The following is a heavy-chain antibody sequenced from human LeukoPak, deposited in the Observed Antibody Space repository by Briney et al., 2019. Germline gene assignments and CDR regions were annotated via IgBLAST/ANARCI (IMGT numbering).Heavy chain of an antibody. Sequence: GGSLRLSCAASGFTVSSNYVSWVRQAPGKGLEWVSVIYSGGSTYYADSVKGRFTISRDNSKNTLYLQMNSLRAEDTAVYYCASPTISSSWYYYGMDVWGQGTTVTVSS. CDR2: IYSGGST. J-gene: IGHJ6*02. CDR3: ASPTISSSWYYYGMDV. V-gene: IGHV3-53*01. CDR1: GFTVSSNY. D-gene: IGHD6-13*01.